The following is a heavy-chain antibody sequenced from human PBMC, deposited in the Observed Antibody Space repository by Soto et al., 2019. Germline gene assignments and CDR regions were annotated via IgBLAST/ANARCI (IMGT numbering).Heavy chain of an antibody. Sequence: GGSLRLSCAASGFTFSSYAMSWVRQAPGKGLEWVSAISGSGGSTYYADSVKGRFTISRDNSKNTLYLQMNNLRAEDTAVYYCAKVVRGVLWFGEYPYYFDYWGQGTPVTVSS. CDR3: AKVVRGVLWFGEYPYYFDY. CDR2: ISGSGGST. J-gene: IGHJ4*02. V-gene: IGHV3-23*01. D-gene: IGHD3-10*01. CDR1: GFTFSSYA.